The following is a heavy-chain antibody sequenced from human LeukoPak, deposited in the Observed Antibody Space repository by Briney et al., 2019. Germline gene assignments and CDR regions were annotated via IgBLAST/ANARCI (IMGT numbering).Heavy chain of an antibody. J-gene: IGHJ3*02. V-gene: IGHV4-59*08. CDR3: ARPDSSGWYLGAFDI. Sequence: SETLSLTCTVSGGSTSSYYWSWIRQPPGKGLEWIGYIYYSGSTNYNPSLKSRVTISVDTSKNQFSLKLSSVTAADTAVYYCARPDSSGWYLGAFDIWGQGTMVTVSS. D-gene: IGHD6-19*01. CDR1: GGSTSSYY. CDR2: IYYSGST.